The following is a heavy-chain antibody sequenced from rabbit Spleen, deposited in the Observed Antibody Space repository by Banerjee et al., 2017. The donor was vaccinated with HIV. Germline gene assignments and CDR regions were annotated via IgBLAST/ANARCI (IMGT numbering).Heavy chain of an antibody. V-gene: IGHV1S40*01. CDR2: IYAGSSGST. D-gene: IGHD4-1*01. J-gene: IGHJ4*01. CDR1: GFSFSSSYW. CDR3: ARETSSGWGIISFYFAL. Sequence: QSLEESGGDLVKPGASLTLTCTASGFSFSSSYWICWVRQAPGKGLEWIACIYAGSSGSTYYASWAKGRFTISKTSSTTVTLQMTSLTAADTATYFCARETSSGWGIISFYFALWGPGTLVTVS.